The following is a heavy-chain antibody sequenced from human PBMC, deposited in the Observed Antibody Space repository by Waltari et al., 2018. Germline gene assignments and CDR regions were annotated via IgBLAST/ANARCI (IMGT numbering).Heavy chain of an antibody. CDR1: GGTFSSYD. V-gene: IGHV1-69*12. J-gene: IGHJ4*02. CDR2: IIPIFGTA. Sequence: QVQLVQSGAEVKKPGSSVKVSCKASGGTFSSYDISWVRQAPGQGLEWMGGIIPIFGTANYAQKFQGRVTITADESTSTAYMELSSLRSEDTAVYYCASKPYYYDSSGPISGRDYWGQGTLVTVSS. D-gene: IGHD3-22*01. CDR3: ASKPYYYDSSGPISGRDY.